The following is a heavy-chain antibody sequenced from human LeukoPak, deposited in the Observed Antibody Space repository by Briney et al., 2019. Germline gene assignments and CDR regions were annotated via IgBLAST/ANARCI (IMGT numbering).Heavy chain of an antibody. V-gene: IGHV1-69*05. D-gene: IGHD3-10*01. CDR1: GGTFSSYA. CDR3: ARDQVAPIITMVRGVISAFDI. J-gene: IGHJ3*02. CDR2: IIPIFGTA. Sequence: SVKVSCKASGGTFSSYAISWVRQAPGQGLEWMGGIIPIFGTANYAQKFQGRVTIITDESTSTAYMELSSLRSEDTAVYYCARDQVAPIITMVRGVISAFDIWGQGTMVTVSS.